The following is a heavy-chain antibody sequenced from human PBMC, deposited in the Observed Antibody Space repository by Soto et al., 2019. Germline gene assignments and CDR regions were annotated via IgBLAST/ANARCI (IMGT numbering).Heavy chain of an antibody. V-gene: IGHV4-59*12. CDR2: IYYSGST. J-gene: IGHJ4*02. CDR1: GGSISSYY. Sequence: SETLSLTCTVSGGSISSYYWSWIRQPPGKGLEWIGYIYYSGSTNYNPSLKSRVTISVDTSKNQFSLKLSSVTAADTAVYYCARGSGYDAGFDYWGQGTLVTVSS. CDR3: ARGSGYDAGFDY. D-gene: IGHD5-12*01.